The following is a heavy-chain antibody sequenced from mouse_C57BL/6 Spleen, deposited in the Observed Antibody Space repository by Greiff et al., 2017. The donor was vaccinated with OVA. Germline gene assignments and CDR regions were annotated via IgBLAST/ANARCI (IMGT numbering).Heavy chain of an antibody. CDR1: GYTFTDYN. CDR2: INPNNGGT. CDR3: ARARAVVAKWYFDV. D-gene: IGHD1-1*01. Sequence: VQLQQSGPELVKPGASVKMSCKASGYTFTDYNMHWVKQSHGKSLEWIGYINPNNGGTSYNQKFKGKATLTVNKSSSTAYMELRSLTSEDSAVYYCARARAVVAKWYFDVWGTGTTVTVSS. V-gene: IGHV1-22*01. J-gene: IGHJ1*03.